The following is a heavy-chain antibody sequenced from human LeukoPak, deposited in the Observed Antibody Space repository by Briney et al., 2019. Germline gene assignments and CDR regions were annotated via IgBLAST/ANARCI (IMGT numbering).Heavy chain of an antibody. CDR3: ATDKRDFYDSGRLGFDP. J-gene: IGHJ5*02. CDR2: INPNSGGT. Sequence: ASVKVSCKASGYTFTGYYMHWVRQAPGQGLEWMGWINPNSGGTNYAQKFQGRVTMTRDTSISTAYMELSRLRSDDTAVYYCATDKRDFYDSGRLGFDPWGQGTLVTVSS. V-gene: IGHV1-2*02. D-gene: IGHD3-10*01. CDR1: GYTFTGYY.